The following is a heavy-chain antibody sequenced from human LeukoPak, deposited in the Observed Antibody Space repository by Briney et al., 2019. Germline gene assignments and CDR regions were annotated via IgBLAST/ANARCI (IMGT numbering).Heavy chain of an antibody. CDR2: ISTSGGYT. V-gene: IGHV3-23*01. J-gene: IGHJ4*02. D-gene: IGHD5-24*01. Sequence: GGSLRLSCVGSGFSFNSYDMGWVRQTPGKGLEWVSAISTSGGYTEDADSVKGRFTISRDNSQNTLFLQMNSLRAEDTAVYYCAKKPATIKFPFDNWGQGTLATVSP. CDR3: AKKPATIKFPFDN. CDR1: GFSFNSYD.